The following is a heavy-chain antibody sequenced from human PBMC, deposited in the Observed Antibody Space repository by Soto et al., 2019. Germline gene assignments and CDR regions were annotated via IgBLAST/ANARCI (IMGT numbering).Heavy chain of an antibody. Sequence: SETLSLTCAVSGGSISSGGYAWAWIRQPPGKGLEWVGYIYQSGSTYYNPSLTSRVTIAADRSKNQFSLNLAPVTAAGTAVYYCARSYSGGDAYFDYWGQGTVVTVLL. CDR1: GGSISSGGYA. CDR3: ARSYSGGDAYFDY. D-gene: IGHD2-21*02. V-gene: IGHV4-30-2*01. J-gene: IGHJ4*02. CDR2: IYQSGST.